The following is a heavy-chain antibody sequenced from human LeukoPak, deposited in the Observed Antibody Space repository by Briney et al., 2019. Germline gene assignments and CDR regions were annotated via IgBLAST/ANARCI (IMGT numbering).Heavy chain of an antibody. D-gene: IGHD3-22*01. V-gene: IGHV1-18*01. J-gene: IGHJ4*02. CDR1: GYTFTSYG. CDR2: ISAYNGNT. CDR3: ARDHPYYYDSSGYYHLDY. Sequence: GASVKVSCKASGYTFTSYGISWVRQAPGQGLEWMGWISAYNGNTNYAQKLQGRVTMTTDTSTSTAYMELRSLRSDDTAVYYCARDHPYYYDSSGYYHLDYWGQGTLVTVSS.